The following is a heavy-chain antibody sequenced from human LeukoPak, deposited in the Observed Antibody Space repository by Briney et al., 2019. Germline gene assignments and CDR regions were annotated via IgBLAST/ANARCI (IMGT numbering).Heavy chain of an antibody. D-gene: IGHD6-13*01. CDR3: ARDPMKAAAGNYYGMDV. V-gene: IGHV1-69*04. CDR2: IIPILGIA. CDR1: GGTFSSYA. Sequence: EASVKVSCKASGGTFSSYAISWVRQAPGQGLEWMGRIIPILGIANYAQKFQGRVTITADKSTSTACMELSSLRSEDTAVYYCARDPMKAAAGNYYGMDVWGQGTTVTVSS. J-gene: IGHJ6*02.